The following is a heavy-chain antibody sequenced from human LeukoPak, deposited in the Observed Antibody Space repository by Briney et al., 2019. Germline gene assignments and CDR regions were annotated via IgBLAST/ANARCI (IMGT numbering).Heavy chain of an antibody. J-gene: IGHJ4*02. Sequence: PGGSLRLSCAASAFTVSSNYMTWVRQAPGKGLEWVSALSGSGGNTYYADSVKGRFTISRDNSKNTLYLQMNSLRAEDTAKYYCAKVASLCTSTSCVRGGFDYWGQGTLVTVSS. CDR1: AFTVSSNY. D-gene: IGHD2-2*01. CDR3: AKVASLCTSTSCVRGGFDY. CDR2: LSGSGGNT. V-gene: IGHV3-23*01.